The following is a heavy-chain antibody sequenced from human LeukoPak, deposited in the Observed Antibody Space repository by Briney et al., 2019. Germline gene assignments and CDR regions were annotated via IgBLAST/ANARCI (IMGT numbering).Heavy chain of an antibody. CDR2: VNLQGST. J-gene: IGHJ4*02. V-gene: IGHV4-4*02. CDR1: GGSISNTNW. Sequence: TSGTLSLTCGVSGGSISNTNWWTWFRQPPGKGLEWIGEVNLQGSTNYNPSLKSRVAISVDKSENHITLKLTSVTAADTAVYYCARGPLTSNWFSEPIYWGQGSLVTVSS. D-gene: IGHD6-13*01. CDR3: ARGPLTSNWFSEPIY.